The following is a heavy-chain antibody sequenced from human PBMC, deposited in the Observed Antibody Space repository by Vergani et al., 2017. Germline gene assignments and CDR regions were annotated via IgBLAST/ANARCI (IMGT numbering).Heavy chain of an antibody. Sequence: VQLVESGGGLVKPGGSLRLSCAASGFTFSSYSMNWVRQAPGKGLEWVAFTRYDGIVEYYGDSVRGRFTISRDNSQNTVNLQMNSLRVDDTAVYYCAKDLGGCNSISCSYYMDVWGKGTTVTV. CDR2: TRYDGIVE. D-gene: IGHD2/OR15-2a*01. J-gene: IGHJ6*03. V-gene: IGHV3-30*02. CDR3: AKDLGGCNSISCSYYMDV. CDR1: GFTFSSYS.